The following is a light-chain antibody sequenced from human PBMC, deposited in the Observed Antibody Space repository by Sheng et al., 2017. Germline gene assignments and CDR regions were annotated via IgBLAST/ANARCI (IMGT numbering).Light chain of an antibody. Sequence: IVMTQTPLSLSVTPGQPASISCKSSQSLLHSNGKTYLVSCRFSGVPNRFSVSGSGTDFTLIISRVEAEDVGVYFCMQSLQLPYSFGQGTRLDI. CDR3: MQSLQLPYS. V-gene: IGKV2D-29*01. J-gene: IGKJ2*03. CDR1: QSLLHSNGKTY. CDR2: VS.